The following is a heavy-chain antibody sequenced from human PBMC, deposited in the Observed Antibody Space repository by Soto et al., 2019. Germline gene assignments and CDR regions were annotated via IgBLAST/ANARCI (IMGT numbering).Heavy chain of an antibody. CDR1: GGSISSSNW. D-gene: IGHD6-19*01. CDR2: IYHSGST. J-gene: IGHJ4*02. V-gene: IGHV4-4*02. Sequence: QVQLQESGPGLVKPSGTLSLTCAVSGGSISSSNWWSWVRQPPGKGLEWIGEIYHSGSTNYNPSLKGRVTMSVDKSKNQFSLKLSSVTAADTAVYYCARELYSSGWYPFDYWGQGTLVTVSS. CDR3: ARELYSSGWYPFDY.